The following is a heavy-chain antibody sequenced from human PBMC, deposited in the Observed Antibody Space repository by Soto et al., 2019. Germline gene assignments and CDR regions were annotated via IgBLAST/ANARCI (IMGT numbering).Heavy chain of an antibody. CDR1: GFTFSSYN. CDR3: ARDSQYAFDM. J-gene: IGHJ3*02. Sequence: PGGSLRLSCAASGFTFSSYNMNWVRQAPGKGLERVSYISSYNTGTYYADSVKGRFTISRDNAKNSLYLQMNSLRDEDTAVYYCARDSQYAFDMWGQGTMVTVSS. V-gene: IGHV3-48*02. CDR2: ISSYNTGT.